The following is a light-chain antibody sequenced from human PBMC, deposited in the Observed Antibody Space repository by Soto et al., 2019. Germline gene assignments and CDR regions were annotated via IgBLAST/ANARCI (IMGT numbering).Light chain of an antibody. CDR1: SSDVGSYNL. V-gene: IGLV2-23*01. CDR2: EGT. Sequence: QSVLTQPASVSASPGQSITIPCTGTSSDVGSYNLVSWFQQHPGKVPKLLIYEGTKRPSGLSDRFSGSKSGTTASLTISGLQAEDDAHYYCYSYAGENLYVFGTGTRSPS. CDR3: YSYAGENLYV. J-gene: IGLJ1*01.